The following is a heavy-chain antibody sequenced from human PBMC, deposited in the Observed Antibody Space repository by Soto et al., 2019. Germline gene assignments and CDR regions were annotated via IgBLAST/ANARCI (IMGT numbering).Heavy chain of an antibody. V-gene: IGHV3-48*02. J-gene: IGHJ4*02. D-gene: IGHD4-17*01. CDR1: GFTFSSYT. CDR3: ATDHYGSNSDALEY. Sequence: GSLLLTCSASGFTFSSYTMNWVRQAPGKGLEWLSFISGSSSIIYYTDSVRGRFTISRDNAKNSLYLQMNSLRDEDTDVYYCATDHYGSNSDALEYWGQGTLVTVYS. CDR2: ISGSSSII.